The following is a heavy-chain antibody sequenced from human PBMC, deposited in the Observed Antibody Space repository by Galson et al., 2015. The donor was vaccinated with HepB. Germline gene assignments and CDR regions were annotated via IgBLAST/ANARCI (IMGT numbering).Heavy chain of an antibody. J-gene: IGHJ4*02. V-gene: IGHV4-31*03. D-gene: IGHD3-22*01. CDR2: IYYSGST. CDR3: ARYTYYYDSSGRGAFFDY. Sequence: TLSLTCTVSGGSISSGGYYWSWIRQHPGKGLEWIGYIYYSGSTYYNPSLKSRVTISVDTSKNQFSLKLSSVTAADTAVYYCARYTYYYDSSGRGAFFDYWGQGTLVTVSS. CDR1: GGSISSGGYY.